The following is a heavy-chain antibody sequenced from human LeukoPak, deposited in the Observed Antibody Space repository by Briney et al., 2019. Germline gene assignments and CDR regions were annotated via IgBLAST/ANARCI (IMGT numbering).Heavy chain of an antibody. CDR3: ARICSSTDCLIPD. D-gene: IGHD2-2*01. J-gene: IGHJ4*02. CDR2: INSDGSST. V-gene: IGHV3-74*01. Sequence: GGSLRLSCAASGFTFSSYWMHWVRQAPGKGLVWVSRINSDGSSTSYADSVKGRFTISRDNAKNTLYLQINSLRDEDTAVYYCARICSSTDCLIPDWGQGTLVTVSS. CDR1: GFTFSSYW.